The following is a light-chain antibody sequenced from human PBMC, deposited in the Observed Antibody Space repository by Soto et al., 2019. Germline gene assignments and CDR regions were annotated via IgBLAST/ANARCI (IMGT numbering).Light chain of an antibody. CDR2: DDS. J-gene: IGLJ2*01. Sequence: SYELTQPPSVSLAPGQTARITCGGNNIGTKSVHWYQQMPGQAPVVVVYDDSDRPSGIHERFSGSNSGNTATLTISGVEAGDEADYFCQVWDSSGDMVFGGGTKLTVL. CDR3: QVWDSSGDMV. CDR1: NIGTKS. V-gene: IGLV3-21*02.